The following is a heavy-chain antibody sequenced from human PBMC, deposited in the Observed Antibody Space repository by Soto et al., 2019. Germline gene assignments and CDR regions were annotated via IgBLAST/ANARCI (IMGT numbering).Heavy chain of an antibody. CDR2: IKSKTDGGTT. J-gene: IGHJ4*02. D-gene: IGHD2-2*03. V-gene: IGHV3-15*07. CDR3: TTQVGYCSSTSCYVFDY. Sequence: EVQLVESGGGLVKPGGSLRLSCAASGFTFSNAWMNWVRQAPGKGLEWVGRIKSKTDGGTTDYAAHVKGRFTISRDDSKNTLYLQMNSLKTEYTAVYYCTTQVGYCSSTSCYVFDYWGQGTLVSVSS. CDR1: GFTFSNAW.